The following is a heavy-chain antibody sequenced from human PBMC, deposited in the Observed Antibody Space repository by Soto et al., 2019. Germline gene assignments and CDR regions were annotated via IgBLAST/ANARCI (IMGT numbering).Heavy chain of an antibody. CDR2: ISWNSGSI. V-gene: IGHV3-9*01. CDR3: AKAGRDFWSCYLPPYYYYYYMDV. CDR1: GFTFDDYA. D-gene: IGHD3-3*01. Sequence: EVQLVESGGGLVQPGRSLRLSCAASGFTFDDYAMHWVRQAPGKGLEWVSGISWNSGSIGYADSVKGRFTISRDNAKYSLYLQMNSLRAEDTALYYCAKAGRDFWSCYLPPYYYYYYMDVWGKGTTVTVSS. J-gene: IGHJ6*03.